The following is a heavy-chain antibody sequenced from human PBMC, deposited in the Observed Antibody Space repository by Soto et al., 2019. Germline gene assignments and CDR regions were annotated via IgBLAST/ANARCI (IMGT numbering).Heavy chain of an antibody. CDR3: AREVYNWFDP. D-gene: IGHD1-20*01. V-gene: IGHV4-59*01. CDR2: IYYSGST. CDR1: GGSISSYY. Sequence: PSETLSLTCTVSGGSISSYYWSWIRQPPGKGLEWIGYIYYSGSTNYNPSLKSRVTISVDTSTSTVYMELSSLRSEDTAVYYCAREVYNWFDPWGQGTQVTVSS. J-gene: IGHJ5*02.